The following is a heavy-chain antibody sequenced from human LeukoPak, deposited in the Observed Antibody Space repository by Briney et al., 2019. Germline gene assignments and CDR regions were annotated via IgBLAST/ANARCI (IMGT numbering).Heavy chain of an antibody. J-gene: IGHJ5*02. CDR2: IYYSGST. Sequence: SGTLSLTCAVSGGSISSSNWWSWVRQPPGKGLEWIGYIYYSGSTNYNPSLKSRVTISVDTSKNQFSLKLTSVTAADTAVYFCARQVAVAGIGYNWFDPWGQGTLVTVSS. V-gene: IGHV4-4*02. D-gene: IGHD6-19*01. CDR3: ARQVAVAGIGYNWFDP. CDR1: GGSISSSNW.